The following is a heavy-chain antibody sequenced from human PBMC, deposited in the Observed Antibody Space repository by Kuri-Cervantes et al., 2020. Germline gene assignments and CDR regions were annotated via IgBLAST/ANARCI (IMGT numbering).Heavy chain of an antibody. D-gene: IGHD6-13*01. Sequence: SETLSLTCAVSGGSISSSNWWSWVRQPPGKGLEWIGEIYHSGSTNYSPSLKSRLTISVDKSKNQFSLKLSSVTAADTAVYYCARIAAATIVGGYYYYGMDVWGQGTTVTVSS. CDR3: ARIAAATIVGGYYYYGMDV. J-gene: IGHJ6*02. CDR1: GGSISSSNW. V-gene: IGHV4-4*02. CDR2: IYHSGST.